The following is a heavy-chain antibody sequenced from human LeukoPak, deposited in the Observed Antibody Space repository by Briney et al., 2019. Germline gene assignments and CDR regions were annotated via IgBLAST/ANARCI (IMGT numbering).Heavy chain of an antibody. J-gene: IGHJ4*02. CDR1: GGSFSGYY. V-gene: IGHV4-34*01. CDR2: INHSGST. D-gene: IGHD6-13*01. CDR3: ATVSAGTWSYYFDY. Sequence: SETLSLTCAVYGGSFSGYYWSWIRQPPGKGLEWIGEINHSGSTNYNPSLKSRVTISVDPSKNQFSLKLSSVTAADTAVYYCATVSAGTWSYYFDYWGQGTLVTVSS.